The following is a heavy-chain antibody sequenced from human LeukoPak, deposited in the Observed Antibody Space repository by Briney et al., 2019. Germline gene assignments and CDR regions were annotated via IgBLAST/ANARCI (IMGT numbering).Heavy chain of an antibody. V-gene: IGHV3-33*01. Sequence: PGGSLRLSCAASGFTFSSFGMHWVRQAPGKGLEWVAVIWYDASNKYYADSVKGRFTISRDSSKNTLYLQMNSLRAEDTAVYYCARDLGIVGSTNGPAYDIWGQGTMVTVSS. CDR1: GFTFSSFG. D-gene: IGHD1-26*01. J-gene: IGHJ3*02. CDR3: ARDLGIVGSTNGPAYDI. CDR2: IWYDASNK.